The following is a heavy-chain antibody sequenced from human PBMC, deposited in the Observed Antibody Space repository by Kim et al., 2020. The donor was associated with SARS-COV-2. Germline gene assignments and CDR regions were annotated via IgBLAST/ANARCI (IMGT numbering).Heavy chain of an antibody. CDR2: IYYSGST. D-gene: IGHD4-17*01. CDR1: GGSISSYY. J-gene: IGHJ6*02. Sequence: SETLSLTCTVSGGSISSYYWSWIRQPPGKGLEWIGYIYYSGSTNYNPSLKSRVTISVDTSKNQFSLKLSSVTAADTAVYYCARQVMTTVTTYYYGMDVWGQGTTVTVSS. CDR3: ARQVMTTVTTYYYGMDV. V-gene: IGHV4-59*08.